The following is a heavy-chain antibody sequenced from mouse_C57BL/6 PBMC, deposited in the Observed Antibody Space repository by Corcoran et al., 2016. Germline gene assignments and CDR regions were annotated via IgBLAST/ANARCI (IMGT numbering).Heavy chain of an antibody. D-gene: IGHD2-12*01. V-gene: IGHV1-19*01. CDR1: GYTFTDYY. CDR3: ERQAPYDWFNLDY. J-gene: IGHJ2*01. Sequence: EVQLQQSGPVLVKPGASVKMSCKASGYTFTDYYMNWVKQSHGKSLEWIGIINPYNGGTSYNQKFKGKATLTVDKSSSTAYMELNSLTSEDSAVYYCERQAPYDWFNLDYWGQGTTLTVSS. CDR2: INPYNGGT.